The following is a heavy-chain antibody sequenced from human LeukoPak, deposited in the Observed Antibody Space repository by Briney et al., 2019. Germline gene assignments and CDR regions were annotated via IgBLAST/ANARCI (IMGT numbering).Heavy chain of an antibody. Sequence: GGSLRLSCAASGFTFSNYWMHWVRQDPGKGLVWVSYINPDGSNANYADSVKGRFTISRDNAKNALYLQMNSLRAEDTAVYYCAKDLHYGSADYWGQGTLVTVSS. V-gene: IGHV3-74*01. J-gene: IGHJ4*02. D-gene: IGHD3-10*01. CDR2: INPDGSNA. CDR1: GFTFSNYW. CDR3: AKDLHYGSADY.